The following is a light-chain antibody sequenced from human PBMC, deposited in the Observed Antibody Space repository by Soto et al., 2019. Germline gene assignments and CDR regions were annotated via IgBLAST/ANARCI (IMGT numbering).Light chain of an antibody. V-gene: IGKV1-8*01. Sequence: AIRMTQSPSSLSASTGDRVTITCRASQGISSYLAWYQQKPGKAPKLLIYAASTLQSGVPSRFSGSGSGTDFPLPISCLQSEDFATYYCQQYYSYPRTFGQGTKVEIK. CDR1: QGISSY. CDR2: AAS. CDR3: QQYYSYPRT. J-gene: IGKJ1*01.